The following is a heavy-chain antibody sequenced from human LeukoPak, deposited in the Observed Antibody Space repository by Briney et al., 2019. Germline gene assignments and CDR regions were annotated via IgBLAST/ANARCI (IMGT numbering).Heavy chain of an antibody. V-gene: IGHV3-11*01. CDR3: ARDRAPRSRATICYFDY. CDR1: GFTFSDYY. D-gene: IGHD5-24*01. J-gene: IGHJ4*02. CDR2: IRTSGSSI. Sequence: PGGSLRLSCEASGFTFSDYYMSWIRQAPGKGLEWVSYIRTSGSSIYYADSVKGRFTISRDNAKNSLYLQMNSLRAEDTAVYYCARDRAPRSRATICYFDYWGQGTLVTVSS.